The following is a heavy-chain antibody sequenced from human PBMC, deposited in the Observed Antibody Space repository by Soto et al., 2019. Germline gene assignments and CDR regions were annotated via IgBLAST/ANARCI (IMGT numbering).Heavy chain of an antibody. V-gene: IGHV1-18*04. CDR3: ARDLLA. CDR2: INAYNGDT. Sequence: QVQLVQSGAELKKPGASVNVSCKAPGYTFTTYGISWVRQAPGQGLEWMGWINAYNGDTRFAHKFHGRVTLTTDASTSTVYLELKNLRSDDTAVYYCARDLLAWGQGTMVTVSS. J-gene: IGHJ3*01. CDR1: GYTFTTYG.